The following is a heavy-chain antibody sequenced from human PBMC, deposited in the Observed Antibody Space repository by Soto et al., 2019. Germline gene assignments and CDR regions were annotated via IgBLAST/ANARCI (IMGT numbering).Heavy chain of an antibody. CDR1: GGSISSYD. V-gene: IGHV4-59*01. CDR3: ARECGKHCSSTSCDAY. Sequence: QVQLQESGPGLVKPSETLSLTCTVSGGSISSYDWSWIRQPPGKGLEWIGYIYYSGSNNYNPSLKSRVTISVDTSKRQCSLKLSSVTSADTAVYSGARECGKHCSSTSCDAYWGQGTLVPVSS. CDR2: IYYSGSN. D-gene: IGHD2-2*01. J-gene: IGHJ4*02.